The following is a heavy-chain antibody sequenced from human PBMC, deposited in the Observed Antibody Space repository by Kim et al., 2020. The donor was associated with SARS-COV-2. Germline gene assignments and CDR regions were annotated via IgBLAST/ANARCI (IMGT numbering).Heavy chain of an antibody. D-gene: IGHD2-15*01. V-gene: IGHV3-21*01. J-gene: IGHJ4*02. CDR1: GFTFSSYS. CDR2: ISSSSSYI. CDR3: ASFGAAGDVYYFDY. Sequence: GGSLRLSCAASGFTFSSYSMNWVRQAPGKGLEWVSSISSSSSYIYYADSVKGRFTISRDNAKNSLYLQMNSLRAEDTAVYYCASFGAAGDVYYFDYWGQGTLVTVSS.